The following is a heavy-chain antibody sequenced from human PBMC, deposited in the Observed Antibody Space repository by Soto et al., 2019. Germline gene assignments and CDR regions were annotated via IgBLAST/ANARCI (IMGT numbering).Heavy chain of an antibody. CDR3: ARDGTLYDSSAYYYLY. D-gene: IGHD3-22*01. Sequence: QVQLVQSGAEVKKPESSVKVSCKASGGTFSNYGVNWVRQAPGQGLEWMGGIIPIFGTAKYAQKFQGRVTITADDSTRTAYMELSSLRSEDTAVYYCARDGTLYDSSAYYYLYWGQGTLVTVSS. J-gene: IGHJ4*02. CDR1: GGTFSNYG. CDR2: IIPIFGTA. V-gene: IGHV1-69*01.